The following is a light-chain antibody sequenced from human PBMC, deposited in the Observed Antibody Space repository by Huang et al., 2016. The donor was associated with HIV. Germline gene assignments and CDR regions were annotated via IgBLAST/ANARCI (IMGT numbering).Light chain of an antibody. V-gene: IGKV1-39*01. Sequence: DIQMTQSPSSLSASVGDRVTITCRATQSVTKYLNWYQQKPGKASKLLIYGACSLQTGVPSRFSGSGSGTDFTLTISSLQPEDFATYYCQQSSSPPPTFGPGTKVDIK. CDR3: QQSSSPPPT. CDR2: GAC. CDR1: QSVTKY. J-gene: IGKJ3*01.